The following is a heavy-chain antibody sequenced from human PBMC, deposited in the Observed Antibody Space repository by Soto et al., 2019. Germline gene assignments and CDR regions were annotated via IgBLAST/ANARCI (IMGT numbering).Heavy chain of an antibody. CDR1: GGSFSAYY. Sequence: SETLSLTCAVYGGSFSAYYWTWIRQPPGKGLEWIGEINHSGSTNYNPSLKSRVTISVDTSKNQFSLKLSSVTAADTAVYYCARSTVVTGLSTFDYWGQGTLVTVSS. V-gene: IGHV4-34*01. CDR2: INHSGST. D-gene: IGHD2-15*01. CDR3: ARSTVVTGLSTFDY. J-gene: IGHJ4*02.